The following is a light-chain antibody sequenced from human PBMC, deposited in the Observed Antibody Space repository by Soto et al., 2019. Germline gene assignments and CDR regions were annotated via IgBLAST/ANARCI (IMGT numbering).Light chain of an antibody. CDR2: DVS. CDR3: TSYTARRLYV. CDR1: SSDVGGYDY. Sequence: QSALTQPASVSGSPGQSITISCTGTSSDVGGYDYVSWYQQHPGKAPKLLIYDVSNRPSGVSTRFSGSKSGNTASLTISGPQAEDEGDYYCTSYTARRLYVFGSGTKVTVL. V-gene: IGLV2-14*03. J-gene: IGLJ1*01.